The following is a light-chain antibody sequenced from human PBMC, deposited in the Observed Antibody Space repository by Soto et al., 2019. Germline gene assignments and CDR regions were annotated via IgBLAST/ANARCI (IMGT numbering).Light chain of an antibody. Sequence: QSALTQPASVSGSPGQSITISCTGTSSDVGGYNYVSWYQHHPGKAPKLMIYEVSNRPSGVSNRFSASKSGNTAALTISGLQAEDEADYHFSSYTSSSTYVFGTGTKLTVL. J-gene: IGLJ1*01. CDR1: SSDVGGYNY. CDR2: EVS. CDR3: SSYTSSSTYV. V-gene: IGLV2-14*01.